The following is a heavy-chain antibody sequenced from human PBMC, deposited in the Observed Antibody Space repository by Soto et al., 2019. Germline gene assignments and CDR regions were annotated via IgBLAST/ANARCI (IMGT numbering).Heavy chain of an antibody. V-gene: IGHV3-66*01. Sequence: EVQLVESGGDLVQPGGSLRLSCAASGFAVSSNYMTWVRQAPGKGLEWVSVIHSGGDTHYADSVRGRFTISRDNSKNTLYLQMNSLGAEDTAVYYCARGRTGTTYGGMDVWGQGTTVTVSS. CDR3: ARGRTGTTYGGMDV. J-gene: IGHJ6*02. CDR1: GFAVSSNY. D-gene: IGHD1-7*01. CDR2: IHSGGDT.